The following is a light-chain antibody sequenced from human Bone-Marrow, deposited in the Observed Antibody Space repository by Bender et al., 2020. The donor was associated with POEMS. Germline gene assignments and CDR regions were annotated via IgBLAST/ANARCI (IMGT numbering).Light chain of an antibody. V-gene: IGLV1-44*01. Sequence: QSVLTQPPSVSGTPGQRVTISCSGSGSNIGGYPVNWYQQLPGTAPRLLIYTNNERPSGVPDRFSGSKSGTSASLAITELQTDDEDIDLCVAWEASLNGLVLGGGTKLTFL. CDR3: VAWEASLNGLV. CDR1: GSNIGGYP. J-gene: IGLJ3*02. CDR2: TNN.